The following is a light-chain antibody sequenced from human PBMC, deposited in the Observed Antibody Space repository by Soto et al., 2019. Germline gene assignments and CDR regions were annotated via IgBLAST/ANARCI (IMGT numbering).Light chain of an antibody. CDR3: QQYNDWPWT. CDR2: GAS. CDR1: QSISGT. J-gene: IGKJ1*01. V-gene: IGKV3-15*01. Sequence: EIVMTQSPATLSVSPVGRATLSCRASQSISGTLAWYQQKPGQAPRLLIHGASTRAPGFPARFSGSGSGTDFTLTISSLQSEDFAVYYCQQYNDWPWTFGQGTKVDIK.